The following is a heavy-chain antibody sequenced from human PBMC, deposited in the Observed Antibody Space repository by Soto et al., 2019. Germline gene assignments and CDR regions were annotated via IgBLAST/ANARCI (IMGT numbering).Heavy chain of an antibody. D-gene: IGHD1-26*01. Sequence: QLQLQESGPGLVKPSETLSLTCTVSGGSISSSSYYWGWIRQPPGRGLEWIWSIYYSGSTYYNPSLKSRVTISVDTSKNQFSLKLSSVTAADTAVYYCAKSVGATPYYYYGMDVWGQGTTVTVSS. CDR2: IYYSGST. V-gene: IGHV4-39*01. CDR3: AKSVGATPYYYYGMDV. J-gene: IGHJ6*02. CDR1: GGSISSSSYY.